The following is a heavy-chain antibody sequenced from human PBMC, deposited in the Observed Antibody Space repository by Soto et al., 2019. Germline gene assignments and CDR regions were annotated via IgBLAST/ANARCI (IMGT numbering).Heavy chain of an antibody. V-gene: IGHV3-21*06. D-gene: IGHD3-9*01. J-gene: IGHJ3*02. Sequence: VQLVESGGGLVEPGGSLRLSCVASGFTFSTYLMNWVHQAPGKGLEWVSSIKSDSSSLYYADSVKGRFTISRDNAKNSLHLQMNSLRVEDTAMYFCAKKPMTGSQSGAFDIWGQGTMVTVSS. CDR2: IKSDSSSL. CDR3: AKKPMTGSQSGAFDI. CDR1: GFTFSTYL.